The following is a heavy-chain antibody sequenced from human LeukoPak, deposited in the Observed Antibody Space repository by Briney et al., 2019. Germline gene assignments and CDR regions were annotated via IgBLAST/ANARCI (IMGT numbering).Heavy chain of an antibody. CDR3: ARVKNRIAAAGTGWFDP. V-gene: IGHV4-34*01. Sequence: GSLRLSCAASGFTFSSYAMSWVRQPPGKGLEWIGEINHSGSTSYNPSLKSRVTISVDTSKNQFSLKLSSVTAADTAVYYCARVKNRIAAAGTGWFDPWGQGTLVTVSS. CDR1: GFTFSSYA. CDR2: INHSGST. J-gene: IGHJ5*02. D-gene: IGHD6-13*01.